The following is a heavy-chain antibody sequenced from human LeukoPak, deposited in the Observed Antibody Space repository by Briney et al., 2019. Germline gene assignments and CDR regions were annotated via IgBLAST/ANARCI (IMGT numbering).Heavy chain of an antibody. CDR1: GFTFGNYA. J-gene: IGHJ4*02. V-gene: IGHV3-9*01. Sequence: QSGGSLRLSCAASGFTFGNYAMHWVRQTPGKGLEWVSGISWDSGSIGYADSVKGRFSISRDNAKNSLYLQMNSLRAEDTALYYCARDRYTSDYYDLEYWGQGTLVTVSS. CDR3: ARDRYTSDYYDLEY. D-gene: IGHD3-22*01. CDR2: ISWDSGSI.